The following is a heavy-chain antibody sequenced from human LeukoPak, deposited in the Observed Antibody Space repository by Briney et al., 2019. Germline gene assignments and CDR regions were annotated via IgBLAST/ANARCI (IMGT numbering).Heavy chain of an antibody. CDR2: ISDSGGAT. Sequence: GGSLRLSCAASGFTFSNYAVSWVRRAPGKGLEWVSAISDSGGATYYADSVKGRFTISRDNSKNRVYVQMNSLRVDDTAVYYCAKYILEPNPRHGMDVWGKGTTVTVSS. J-gene: IGHJ6*04. V-gene: IGHV3-23*01. D-gene: IGHD3-10*01. CDR1: GFTFSNYA. CDR3: AKYILEPNPRHGMDV.